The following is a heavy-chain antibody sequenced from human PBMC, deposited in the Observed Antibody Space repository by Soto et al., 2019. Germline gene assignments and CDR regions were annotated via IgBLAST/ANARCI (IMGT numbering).Heavy chain of an antibody. V-gene: IGHV3-15*01. CDR1: GCTFSNAW. D-gene: IGHD3-22*01. CDR2: IKSKTDGGTT. Sequence: PVGSLRLSCAASGCTFSNAWMSWVRHSPGKGLEWVGRIKSKTDGGTTDYAAPVKGRFTISRDDSKNTLYLQMNSLKTEDTAVYYCTTGSSSGPTGYWGQGTLVTVSS. CDR3: TTGSSSGPTGY. J-gene: IGHJ4*02.